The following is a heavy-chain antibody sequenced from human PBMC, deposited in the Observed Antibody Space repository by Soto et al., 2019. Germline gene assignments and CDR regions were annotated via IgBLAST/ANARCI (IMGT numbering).Heavy chain of an antibody. V-gene: IGHV4-59*01. Sequence: SEPLSLTCAFSGIAIINYDWIWMLQSPGRGLEWIGYNHYSGGTNYNTSLKSRVTISLDTSKNQFLLKLTSVTAADTDVYYCASAPGYYYMDVWGKGTTVTVSS. J-gene: IGHJ6*03. CDR2: NHYSGGT. CDR3: ASAPGYYYMDV. CDR1: GIAIINYD.